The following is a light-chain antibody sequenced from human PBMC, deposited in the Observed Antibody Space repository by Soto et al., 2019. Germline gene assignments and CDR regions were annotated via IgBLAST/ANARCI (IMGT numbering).Light chain of an antibody. CDR2: SNS. CDR1: SSNIGSNG. CDR3: AAWDDSLNGVV. Sequence: QSVLTQPPSASGTPGQRVAISCSGSSSNIGSNGVSWYQQFPGTAPKPLIQSNSQRPSGVPDRFSGSKSGTAASLAISGRQSEDEAEYYCAAWDDSLNGVVVGGGTKFTVL. V-gene: IGLV1-44*01. J-gene: IGLJ2*01.